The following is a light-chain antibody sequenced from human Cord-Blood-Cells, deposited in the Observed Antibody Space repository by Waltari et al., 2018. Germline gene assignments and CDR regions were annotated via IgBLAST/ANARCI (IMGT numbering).Light chain of an antibody. Sequence: QSALTQPASVSGSPGQSITISCTGTRSDVGGYNLVSWYQQHPGKAPKLMIYEVSKRPSGVSNRFSGSKSGNTASLTISGLQAEDEADYYCCSYAGSSTVFGGGTKLTVL. CDR2: EVS. CDR3: CSYAGSSTV. V-gene: IGLV2-23*02. CDR1: RSDVGGYNL. J-gene: IGLJ3*02.